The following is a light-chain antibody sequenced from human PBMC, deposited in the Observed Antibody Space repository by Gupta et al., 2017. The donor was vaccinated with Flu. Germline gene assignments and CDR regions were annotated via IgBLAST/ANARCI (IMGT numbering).Light chain of an antibody. CDR2: GAS. V-gene: IGKV3-20*01. Sequence: GTLYLSPGERATLSCRAREGVKSNYLGWYQQKPGQAPRLLISGASYRATGIPDRFSGSGSGTEFTLTISRREPEDFAVYYYQHGGSIPFAFGHGTKVEIK. CDR1: EGVKSNY. CDR3: QHGGSIPFA. J-gene: IGKJ1*01.